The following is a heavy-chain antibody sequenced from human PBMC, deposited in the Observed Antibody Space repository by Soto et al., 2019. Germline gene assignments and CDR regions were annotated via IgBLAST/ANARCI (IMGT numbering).Heavy chain of an antibody. D-gene: IGHD3-22*01. CDR2: INHSGST. Sequence: SETLSLTCTVSGGSISSCSYYWAWVRQPPGKGLEWIGEINHSGSTNYNPSLKSRVTISVDTSKNQFSLKLSSVTAADTAVYYCASTYYYDSSGYNYFDYWGQGTLVTVSS. J-gene: IGHJ4*02. CDR3: ASTYYYDSSGYNYFDY. V-gene: IGHV4-39*07. CDR1: GGSISSCSYY.